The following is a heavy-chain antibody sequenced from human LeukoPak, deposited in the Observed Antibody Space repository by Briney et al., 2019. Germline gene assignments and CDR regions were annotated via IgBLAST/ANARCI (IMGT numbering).Heavy chain of an antibody. V-gene: IGHV3-48*01. CDR1: GFTFSSYS. D-gene: IGHD2-2*01. J-gene: IGHJ4*02. CDR3: ARDTKYAFDN. Sequence: GGSLRLSCTASGFTFSSYSMNWVRQAPGQGLEWISYIGIRSGNTKYADTVKGRFTISGDKAKNSVYLQMNSLRVEDTAVYYCARDTKYAFDNWGQGTLVTVSS. CDR2: IGIRSGNT.